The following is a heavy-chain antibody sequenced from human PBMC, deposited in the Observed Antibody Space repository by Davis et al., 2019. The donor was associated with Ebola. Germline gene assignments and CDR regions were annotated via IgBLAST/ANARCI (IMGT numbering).Heavy chain of an antibody. CDR1: GYTFTNYY. J-gene: IGHJ4*02. CDR2: INTNTGNP. CDR3: ANIPVPGG. V-gene: IGHV7-4-1*02. D-gene: IGHD6-19*01. Sequence: ASVKVSCKASGYTFTNYYMHWVRQAPGQGLEWMGWINTNTGNPTYAQGFTGRFVFSLDTSVSTAYLQISGLKAEDTAVYYCANIPVPGGWGQGTLVTVSS.